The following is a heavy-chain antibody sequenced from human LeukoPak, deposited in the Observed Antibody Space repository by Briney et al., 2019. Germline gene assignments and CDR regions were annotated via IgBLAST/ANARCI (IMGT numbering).Heavy chain of an antibody. CDR3: ARVKAKGIAVANAFDI. CDR1: GFTFSSYS. J-gene: IGHJ3*02. D-gene: IGHD6-19*01. Sequence: PGGSLRLSCAASGFTFSSYSMNWVRQAPGKGLEWVSSISSSSSYIYYADSVKGRFTISRDNAKNSLYLQMNSLRAEDTAVYYCARVKAKGIAVANAFDIWGQGTMVTVSS. V-gene: IGHV3-21*01. CDR2: ISSSSSYI.